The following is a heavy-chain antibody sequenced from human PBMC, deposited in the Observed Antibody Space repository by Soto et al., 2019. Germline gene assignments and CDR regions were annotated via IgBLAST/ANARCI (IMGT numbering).Heavy chain of an antibody. CDR1: GYTFSSCY. J-gene: IGHJ4*02. CDR2: INPSGGST. V-gene: IGHV1-46*01. Sequence: QVQLVQSGAEVKKPGASVKVSCKAFGYTFSSCYMHWVRQAPGQGLEWMGIINPSGGSTTYAQKFQGRVTMTRDTSTTTVYMELSSLRSEDTAMYYCARGLGKSDYDRYWGQGTLVTVSS. CDR3: ARGLGKSDYDRY. D-gene: IGHD3-16*01.